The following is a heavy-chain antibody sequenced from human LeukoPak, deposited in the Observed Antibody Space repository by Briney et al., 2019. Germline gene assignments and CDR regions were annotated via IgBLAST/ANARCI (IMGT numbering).Heavy chain of an antibody. V-gene: IGHV4-4*07. CDR1: GGSISSYY. D-gene: IGHD1/OR15-1a*01. Sequence: PSETLSLTCTVSGGSISSYYWSWIRQPAGKGLEWIARIYTSGSTNYNPSLKSRVTMSVDTSKNQFSLKLSSVTAADTAVYYCARDPVVFGNNDAFDIWGQGTMVTVSS. CDR3: ARDPVVFGNNDAFDI. J-gene: IGHJ3*02. CDR2: IYTSGST.